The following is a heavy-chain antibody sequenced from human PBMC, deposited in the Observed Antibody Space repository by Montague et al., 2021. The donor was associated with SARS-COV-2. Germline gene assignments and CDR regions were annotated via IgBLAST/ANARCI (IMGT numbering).Heavy chain of an antibody. CDR2: IYHSGST. D-gene: IGHD2-2*01. V-gene: IGHV4-38-2*02. Sequence: SETLSLTCTVSGYSISSGYYWGWIRQPPGKGLEWIGSIYHSGSTYYNPSLKSRVTTSVDTSKNQFSLKLSSVTAADTAVYYCARSQDCSTTSCHFDYWGQGTLVTVSS. CDR1: GYSISSGYY. CDR3: ARSQDCSTTSCHFDY. J-gene: IGHJ4*02.